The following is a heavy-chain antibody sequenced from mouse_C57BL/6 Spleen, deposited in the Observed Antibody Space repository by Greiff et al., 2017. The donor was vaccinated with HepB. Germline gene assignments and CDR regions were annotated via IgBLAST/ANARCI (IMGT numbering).Heavy chain of an antibody. Sequence: EVQVVESGGGLVQPKGSLKLSCAASGFTFNTYAMHWVRQAPGKGLEWVASIRSKSSNYATYYADSVKDRFTISRDDSQSMLYLQMNNLKTEDTAMYYCVRDDDYDRAWFAYWGQGTLVTVSA. V-gene: IGHV10-3*01. D-gene: IGHD2-4*01. J-gene: IGHJ3*01. CDR1: GFTFNTYA. CDR2: IRSKSSNYAT. CDR3: VRDDDYDRAWFAY.